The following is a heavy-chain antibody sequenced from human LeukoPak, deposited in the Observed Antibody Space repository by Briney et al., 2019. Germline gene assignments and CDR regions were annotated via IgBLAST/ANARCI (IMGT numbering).Heavy chain of an antibody. D-gene: IGHD3-10*01. CDR1: GFIFSTYG. V-gene: IGHV3-23*01. CDR2: VSGSGLNT. CDR3: AKGGGYGSGTYSED. Sequence: GGSLRLSCAASGFIFSTYGMTWFRQAPGRGLEWVSGVSGSGLNTYYADSVKGRFTSSRDNSKNMLYLQMNSLRAEDTAVYYCAKGGGYGSGTYSEDWGRGILVTVSS. J-gene: IGHJ4*02.